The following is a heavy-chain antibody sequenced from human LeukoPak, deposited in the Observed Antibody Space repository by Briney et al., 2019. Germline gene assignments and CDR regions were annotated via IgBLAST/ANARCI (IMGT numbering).Heavy chain of an antibody. Sequence: SGGSLRLSCAASGFTFDYHWMTWVRQAPGKGLEWVANIDEGGNKVYYAGSVKGRFTISRDNAKNSVFLQMNSLRAEDTAVYYCVREWYLARYSWGQGGLVTVSS. J-gene: IGHJ4*02. CDR1: GFTFDYHW. D-gene: IGHD2-15*01. V-gene: IGHV3-7*01. CDR2: IDEGGNKV. CDR3: VREWYLARYS.